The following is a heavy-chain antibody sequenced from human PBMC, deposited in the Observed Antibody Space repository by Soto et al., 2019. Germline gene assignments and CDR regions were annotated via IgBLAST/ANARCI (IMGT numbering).Heavy chain of an antibody. J-gene: IGHJ4*02. CDR2: IIPIFGTA. D-gene: IGHD3-22*01. CDR1: GGTFSSYA. CDR3: ARGYYDSSGYYRGFDY. Sequence: SVKVSCKASGGTFSSYAISWVRQAPGQGLEWMGGIIPIFGTANYAQKFQGRVTITADKSTSTAYMELSSLRSGDTAVYYCARGYYDSSGYYRGFDYWGQGTLVTVSS. V-gene: IGHV1-69*06.